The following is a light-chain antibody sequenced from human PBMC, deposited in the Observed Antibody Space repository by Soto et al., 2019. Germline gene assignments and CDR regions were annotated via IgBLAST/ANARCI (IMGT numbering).Light chain of an antibody. J-gene: IGKJ5*01. CDR2: DAS. CDR3: QQYNSYPIT. CDR1: HDSRKY. Sequence: DIQMTQSPSSLSASVGDRISITCQASHDSRKYLNWYQLKPGKAPKLLIYDASNLEPGVPSRFSASGSGTEFTLTISSLQPDDFATYYCQQYNSYPITFGQGTRLENK. V-gene: IGKV1-33*01.